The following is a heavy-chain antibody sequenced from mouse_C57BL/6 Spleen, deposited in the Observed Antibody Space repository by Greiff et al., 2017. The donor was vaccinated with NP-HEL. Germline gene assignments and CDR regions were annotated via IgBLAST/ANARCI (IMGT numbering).Heavy chain of an antibody. V-gene: IGHV5-4*03. CDR3: ARGWIYDGYYYAMDY. D-gene: IGHD2-3*01. Sequence: EVKLMESGGGLVKPGGSLKLSCAASGFTFSSYAMSWVRQTPEKRLEWVATISDGGSYTYYPDNVKGRFTISRDNAKNNLYLQMSHLKSEDTAMYYCARGWIYDGYYYAMDYWGQGTSVTVSS. CDR2: ISDGGSYT. CDR1: GFTFSSYA. J-gene: IGHJ4*01.